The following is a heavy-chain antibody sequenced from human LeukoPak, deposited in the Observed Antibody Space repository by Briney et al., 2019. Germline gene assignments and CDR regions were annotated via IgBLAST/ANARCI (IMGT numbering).Heavy chain of an antibody. D-gene: IGHD2-15*01. Sequence: GASVKVSCNVFGYSLTELSMYWVRQAPGKGLEWMGGFDPEDGETIYAQNFQGRVTMTEDTSTDTAYMELSSLRFEDTAVYYCVTSDCSGDNCYGGYYYYMDVWGEGTTVTVSS. CDR2: FDPEDGET. V-gene: IGHV1-24*01. CDR1: GYSLTELS. CDR3: VTSDCSGDNCYGGYYYYMDV. J-gene: IGHJ6*03.